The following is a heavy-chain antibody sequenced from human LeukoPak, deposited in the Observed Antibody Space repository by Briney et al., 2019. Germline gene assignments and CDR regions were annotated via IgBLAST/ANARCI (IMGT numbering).Heavy chain of an antibody. CDR2: IYTSGST. V-gene: IGHV4-4*07. D-gene: IGHD1-26*01. CDR1: GGSISSYY. Sequence: SETLSLTCTVSGGSISSYYWSWIRQPAGKGLEWIGRIYTSGSTNYNASLKSRVSMSVDTSKNQFSLKLSSVTAADTAVFYCARENSGSYRVFDYWGQGTLVTVSS. CDR3: ARENSGSYRVFDY. J-gene: IGHJ4*02.